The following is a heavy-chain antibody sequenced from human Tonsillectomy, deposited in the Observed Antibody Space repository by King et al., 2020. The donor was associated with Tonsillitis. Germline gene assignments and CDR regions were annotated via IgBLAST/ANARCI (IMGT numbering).Heavy chain of an antibody. J-gene: IGHJ4*02. V-gene: IGHV3-48*02. D-gene: IGHD4-17*01. Sequence: QLVQSGGGLVQPGGSLRLSCAASGFTFSSYSMNWVRQAPGKGLEWAAYVSSSSSTMYYADSVKGRFTISRDNAKNSVYLQMDSLREEDTAVYYCATEYGDYPNYWGQGTLVTVSS. CDR2: VSSSSSTM. CDR3: ATEYGDYPNY. CDR1: GFTFSSYS.